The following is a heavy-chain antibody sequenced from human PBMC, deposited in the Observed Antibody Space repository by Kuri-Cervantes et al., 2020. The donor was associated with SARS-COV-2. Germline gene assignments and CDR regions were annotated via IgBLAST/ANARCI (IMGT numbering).Heavy chain of an antibody. V-gene: IGHV3-53*01. D-gene: IGHD3-22*01. Sequence: GGSLRLSCAASGFTVSNKYMTWVRQAPGKGLNCVSVIDSGGNTYYADSVEGRFTISRDSSKNTLYLQMNNLIAADTAVYYCTRADISGSNKWFFNLWGRGTLVTVSS. CDR1: GFTVSNKY. CDR3: TRADISGSNKWFFNL. J-gene: IGHJ2*01. CDR2: IDSGGNT.